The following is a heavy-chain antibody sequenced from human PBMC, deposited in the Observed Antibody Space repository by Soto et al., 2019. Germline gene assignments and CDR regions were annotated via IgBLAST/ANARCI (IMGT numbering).Heavy chain of an antibody. Sequence: GASVKVSCKASGGTFSSYAISWVRQAPGQGLEWMGGIIPIFGTANYAQKFQGRVTITADESTSTAYMELSSLRSEDTAVYYCARGRMVRGVIITPTNLYYYYYGMDVWGQGTTVTVSS. CDR1: GGTFSSYA. D-gene: IGHD3-10*01. CDR2: IIPIFGTA. V-gene: IGHV1-69*13. CDR3: ARGRMVRGVIITPTNLYYYYYGMDV. J-gene: IGHJ6*02.